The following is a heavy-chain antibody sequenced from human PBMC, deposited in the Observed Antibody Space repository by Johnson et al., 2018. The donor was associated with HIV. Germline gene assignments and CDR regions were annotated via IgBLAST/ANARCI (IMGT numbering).Heavy chain of an antibody. CDR1: GFSFSSYA. J-gene: IGHJ3*01. CDR3: VTADRGSA. D-gene: IGHD1-26*01. V-gene: IGHV3-7*03. Sequence: AQMVESGGGLVKPGGSLRLSCAASGFSFSSYAMHWVRQAPGKGLEWVANIKKDGSDKYYADSVKGRLTISRDNAKNTLYLQMNSLRVEDTAVYYCVTADRGSAWGQGTTVTVSS. CDR2: IKKDGSDK.